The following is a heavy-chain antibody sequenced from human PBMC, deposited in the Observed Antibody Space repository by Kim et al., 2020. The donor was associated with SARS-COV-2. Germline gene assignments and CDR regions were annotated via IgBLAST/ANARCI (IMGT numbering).Heavy chain of an antibody. CDR3: AKDEQQLANLIDY. CDR2: ISYDGSNK. CDR1: GFTFSSYG. J-gene: IGHJ4*02. V-gene: IGHV3-30*18. Sequence: GGSLRLSCAASGFTFSSYGMHWVRQAPGKGLEWVAVISYDGSNKYYADSVKGRFTISRDNSKNMLYLQINSLRAEDPAVYYCAKDEQQLANLIDYCGQGTLVTVTS. D-gene: IGHD6-13*01.